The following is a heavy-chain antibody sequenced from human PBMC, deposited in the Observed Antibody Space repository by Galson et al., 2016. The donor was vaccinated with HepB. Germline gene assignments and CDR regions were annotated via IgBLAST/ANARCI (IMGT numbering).Heavy chain of an antibody. J-gene: IGHJ4*02. CDR2: DSLDGRRK. CDR1: GFTFNKYG. CDR3: AKTHEYCPPVGCSVDY. V-gene: IGHV3-30*18. D-gene: IGHD2/OR15-2a*01. Sequence: SLRLSCAASGFTFNKYGMHWVRQAPGKGLEWVAADSLDGRRKFYSDSVKGRFTISRDNSNNMLFLQMDSLRPEDTAFYHCAKTHEYCPPVGCSVDYWGQGTLVSVSS.